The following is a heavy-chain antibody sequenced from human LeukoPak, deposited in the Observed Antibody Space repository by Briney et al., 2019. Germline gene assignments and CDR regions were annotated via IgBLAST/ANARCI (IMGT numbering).Heavy chain of an antibody. V-gene: IGHV4-39*07. CDR1: GGSISSSSYY. J-gene: IGHJ5*02. CDR2: IYHSGST. D-gene: IGHD6-19*01. Sequence: SETLSLTCTVSGGSISSSSYYWGRIRQPPGKGLEWIGSIYHSGSTYYNPSLKSRVTISVDTSKNQFSLQLNSVTPEDTAVYYCAREKIQLYSSGWYSGGYNWFDPWGQGTLVTVSS. CDR3: AREKIQLYSSGWYSGGYNWFDP.